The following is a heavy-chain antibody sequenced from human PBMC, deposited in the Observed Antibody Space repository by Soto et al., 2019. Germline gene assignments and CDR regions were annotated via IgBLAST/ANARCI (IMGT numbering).Heavy chain of an antibody. CDR3: ARGLVIRPYYYHGMDV. J-gene: IGHJ6*02. Sequence: QVQLQESGPGLVKPSQTLSLTCTVSGGSISSGDYFWSWIRQSPGKGLEWIGYISSIGSTYYNPSLKSRFSGSRDTSKNQFSLKLSSVTTTDTAVYYCARGLVIRPYYYHGMDVWGQGTTVTVSS. D-gene: IGHD3-9*01. V-gene: IGHV4-30-4*01. CDR1: GGSISSGDYF. CDR2: ISSIGST.